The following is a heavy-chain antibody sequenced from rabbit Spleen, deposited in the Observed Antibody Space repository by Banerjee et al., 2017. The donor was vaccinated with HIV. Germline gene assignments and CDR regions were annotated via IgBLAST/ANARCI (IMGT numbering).Heavy chain of an antibody. V-gene: IGHV1S40*01. J-gene: IGHJ4*01. Sequence: QSLEESGGDLVKPGASLTLTCTASGFSFSAGYYMCWVRQAPGKGLEWIACIVAGGSGSTYYASWAKGRFSISKTSSTTVTLRMTSLTAADRATYFCARDLVAAIGWNFSLWGPGTLVTVS. CDR1: GFSFSAGYY. CDR3: ARDLVAAIGWNFSL. CDR2: IVAGGSGST. D-gene: IGHD5-1*01.